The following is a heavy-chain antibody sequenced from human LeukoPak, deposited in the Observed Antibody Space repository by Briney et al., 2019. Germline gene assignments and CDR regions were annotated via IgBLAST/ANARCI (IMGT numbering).Heavy chain of an antibody. J-gene: IGHJ4*02. CDR2: ICPDGTVT. V-gene: IGHV3-74*01. CDR3: VRDFRSADY. Sequence: PGGSLRLSCAASGFTFSTYCMHWVRQAPGKGPMWVSRICPDGTVTNYADSVKARSIISRDNARNTVYLQMNSLRVEDTAVYYRVRDFRSADYWGQGTLVTVSS. CDR1: GFTFSTYC.